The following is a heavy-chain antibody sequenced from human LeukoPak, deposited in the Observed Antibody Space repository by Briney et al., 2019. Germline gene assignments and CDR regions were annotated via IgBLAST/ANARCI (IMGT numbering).Heavy chain of an antibody. CDR1: GFTFSSYG. V-gene: IGHV3-30*18. D-gene: IGHD3-22*01. CDR2: ISYDGSNK. Sequence: GGSLRLSCAASGFTFSSYGMHWVRQAPGKGLEWVAVISYDGSNKYYADSVKGRFTISRDNSKNTLYLQMNSLRAEDTAVYYCAKELYDISPDYWGQGTLVTVSS. CDR3: AKELYDISPDY. J-gene: IGHJ4*02.